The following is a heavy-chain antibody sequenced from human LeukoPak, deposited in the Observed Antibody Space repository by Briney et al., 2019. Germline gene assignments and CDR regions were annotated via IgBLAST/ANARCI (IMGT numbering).Heavy chain of an antibody. V-gene: IGHV1-69*02. CDR2: IIPILGIA. CDR1: GGTFSSYT. D-gene: IGHD3-9*01. Sequence: GASVKVSCKASGGTFSSYTISWVRQAPGQGLEWMGRIIPILGIANYAQKLQGGVTMTTDTSTSTAYMELRSLRSDDTAVYYCARGSVLRYFDWLLYGGGDAFDIWGQGTMVTVSS. CDR3: ARGSVLRYFDWLLYGGGDAFDI. J-gene: IGHJ3*02.